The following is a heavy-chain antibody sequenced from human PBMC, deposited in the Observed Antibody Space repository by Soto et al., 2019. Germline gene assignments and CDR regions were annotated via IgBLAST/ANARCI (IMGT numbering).Heavy chain of an antibody. CDR1: GFTFSSYG. CDR3: ARGLRDYDY. Sequence: QVQLVDSGGGVVQPGRSLRLSCAASGFTFSSYGMHRVRQAPGKGLEWVAVIWYDGSNKYYADSVKGRFTISRDNSKNTLYLQMNSLRAEDTAVYYCARGLRDYDYWGQGTLVTVSS. V-gene: IGHV3-33*01. CDR2: IWYDGSNK. J-gene: IGHJ4*02. D-gene: IGHD4-17*01.